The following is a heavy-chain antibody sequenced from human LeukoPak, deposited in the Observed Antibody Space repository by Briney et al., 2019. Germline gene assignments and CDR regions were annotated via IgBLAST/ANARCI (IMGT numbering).Heavy chain of an antibody. J-gene: IGHJ4*02. V-gene: IGHV4-4*02. CDR2: INHSGST. CDR1: GDSINSLDL. Sequence: SETLSLTCTVSGDSINSLDLWSWVRQPPGKGLEWIGEINHSGSTNYNPSLKSRVTISVDTSKNQFSLKLSSVTAADTAVYYCARSRGDSSGYYYARSTGGYFDYWGQGTLVTVSS. CDR3: ARSRGDSSGYYYARSTGGYFDY. D-gene: IGHD3-22*01.